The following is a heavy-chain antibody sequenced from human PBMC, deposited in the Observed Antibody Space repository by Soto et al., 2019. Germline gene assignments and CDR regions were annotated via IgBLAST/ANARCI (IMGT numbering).Heavy chain of an antibody. V-gene: IGHV3-30*18. Sequence: QVQLVESGGGVVQPGRSLRLSCAVSGFTFSSYGMHWVRQAPGKGLEWVAVISYDGSNKYYADSVKGRFTISRDNSNNQLYLQMNSLGAEDTAVYYCAKTVGGSEILPDHYYGMDVWGQGTTVNVSS. CDR3: AKTVGGSEILPDHYYGMDV. CDR2: ISYDGSNK. J-gene: IGHJ6*02. CDR1: GFTFSSYG. D-gene: IGHD3-10*01.